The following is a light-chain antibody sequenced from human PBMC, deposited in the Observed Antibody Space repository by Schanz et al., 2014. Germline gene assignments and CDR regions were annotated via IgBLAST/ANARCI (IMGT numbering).Light chain of an antibody. CDR3: SSYTSSSTLGV. J-gene: IGLJ2*01. CDR2: DVS. V-gene: IGLV2-14*03. Sequence: QSVLTQPASVSGSPGQSITISCTGTTSDVGGYNYVSWYQQHPGKAPKVMIYDVSNRPSGVSDRFSGSKSGNTASLTISGLQAEDEADYYCSSYTSSSTLGVFGGGTKLTVL. CDR1: TSDVGGYNY.